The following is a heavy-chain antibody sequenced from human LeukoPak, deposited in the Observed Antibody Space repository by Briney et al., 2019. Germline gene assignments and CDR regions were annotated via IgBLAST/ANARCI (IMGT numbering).Heavy chain of an antibody. CDR2: IRSKGDGHAT. J-gene: IGHJ3*02. D-gene: IGHD2-21*01. CDR1: GLTFSDSA. V-gene: IGHV3-73*01. CDR3: TSGEMVVIRNDVSDI. Sequence: GGSLRLSCAASGLTFSDSAIHWVRQASGKGLEWVGRIRSKGDGHATAYAASVQGRFALSRDDSKNTAYLQMNSLETDDTAVYYCTSGEMVVIRNDVSDIWGQGTMVTVSS.